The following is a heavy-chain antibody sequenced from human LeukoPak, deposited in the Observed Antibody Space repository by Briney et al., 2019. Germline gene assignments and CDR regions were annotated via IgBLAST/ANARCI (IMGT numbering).Heavy chain of an antibody. J-gene: IGHJ4*02. D-gene: IGHD3-10*01. CDR2: IYYSGTT. CDR3: ARDEALSGEGLDY. Sequence: KPSETLSLTRTVSGGSVSSGSYYWSWIRLPPGKGLEWIGYIYYSGTTNYNPSLKSRVTISVDTSKNQFSLKLSSVTAADTAVYYCARDEALSGEGLDYWGQGTLVTVSS. V-gene: IGHV4-61*01. CDR1: GGSVSSGSYY.